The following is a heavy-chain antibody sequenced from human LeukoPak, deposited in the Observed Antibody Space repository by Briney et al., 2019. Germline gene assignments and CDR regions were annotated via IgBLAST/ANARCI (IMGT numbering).Heavy chain of an antibody. V-gene: IGHV1-69*13. CDR1: GYTFTGYY. Sequence: SVKVSCKASGYTFTGYYMHWVRQAPGQGLEWMGGIIPIFGTANYAQKFQGRVTITADESTSTAYMELSSLRSEDTAVYYCAREGPGGSGYQYYFDYWGQGTLVTVSS. CDR2: IIPIFGTA. D-gene: IGHD3-3*01. CDR3: AREGPGGSGYQYYFDY. J-gene: IGHJ4*02.